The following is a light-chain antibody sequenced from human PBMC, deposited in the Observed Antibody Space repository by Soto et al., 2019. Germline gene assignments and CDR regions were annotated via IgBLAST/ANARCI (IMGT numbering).Light chain of an antibody. J-gene: IGLJ1*01. CDR2: GNS. V-gene: IGLV1-40*01. Sequence: QLVLTQPPSVSGAPGQRVTISCTGSSSNIGAGYEVHWYQQLPGPAPKLLIFGNSNRPSGVPDRFSGSKSGTSAPLAITGLRAEDEADYYYQCYDSSQNGYYVFGAGTKLTVL. CDR1: SSNIGAGYE. CDR3: QCYDSSQNGYYV.